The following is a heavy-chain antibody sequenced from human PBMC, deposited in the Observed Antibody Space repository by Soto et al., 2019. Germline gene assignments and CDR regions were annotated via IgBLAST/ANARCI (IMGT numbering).Heavy chain of an antibody. CDR1: GFTFSGSA. Sequence: EVQLVESGGGLVQPGGSLKLFCAASGFTFSGSAMHWVRQASGKGLEWVGRIRSKANSYATAYAASVKGRFTISRDDSKNTAYLQMNSLKTEDTAVYYCTRRGSSTDYWGQGTLVTVSS. D-gene: IGHD6-6*01. CDR2: IRSKANSYAT. CDR3: TRRGSSTDY. V-gene: IGHV3-73*02. J-gene: IGHJ4*02.